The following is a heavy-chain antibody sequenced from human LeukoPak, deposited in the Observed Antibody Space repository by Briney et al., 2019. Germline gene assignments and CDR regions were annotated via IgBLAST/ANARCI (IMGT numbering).Heavy chain of an antibody. D-gene: IGHD3-22*01. Sequence: GGSLRLSCAASGFTFSSYAMSWVRQAPGKGLEWVSAISGSGGSTYYADSVKGRFTISRDNSKNTLYLQMNSLRAEDTAVYYCARAIVVVTKPFRDYWGQGTLVTVSS. V-gene: IGHV3-23*01. CDR3: ARAIVVVTKPFRDY. J-gene: IGHJ4*02. CDR2: ISGSGGST. CDR1: GFTFSSYA.